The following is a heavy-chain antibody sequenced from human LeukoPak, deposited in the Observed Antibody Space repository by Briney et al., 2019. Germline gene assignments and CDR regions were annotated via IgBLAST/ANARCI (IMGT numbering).Heavy chain of an antibody. V-gene: IGHV4-39*02. CDR1: GGSISSSSYY. CDR3: ARENSSSWYRTIDY. D-gene: IGHD6-13*01. Sequence: SETLSLTCTVSGGSISSSSYYWGWIRQPPGKGLEWIGSIYYSGSTYYNPSLKSRVTISVDTSKNQFSLKLSSVTAADTAVYYCARENSSSWYRTIDYWGQGTLVTVSS. J-gene: IGHJ4*02. CDR2: IYYSGST.